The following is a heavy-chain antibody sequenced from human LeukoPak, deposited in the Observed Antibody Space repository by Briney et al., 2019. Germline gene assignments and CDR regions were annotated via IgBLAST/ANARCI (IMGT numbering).Heavy chain of an antibody. J-gene: IGHJ4*02. D-gene: IGHD5-18*01. CDR1: GFTFSSYG. V-gene: IGHV3-23*01. Sequence: GGTLRLSCAASGFTFSSYGMSWVRQAPGKGLEWVSAISGSGGSTYYADSVKGRFTISRDNSKNTLYLQMNSLRAEDTAVYYCARDTAMVTGWGQGTLVTVSS. CDR3: ARDTAMVTG. CDR2: ISGSGGST.